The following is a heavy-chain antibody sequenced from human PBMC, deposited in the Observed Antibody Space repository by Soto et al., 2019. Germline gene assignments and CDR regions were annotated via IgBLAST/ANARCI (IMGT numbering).Heavy chain of an antibody. Sequence: QVQLVQSGAEVKKPGSSVKVSCKASGGTFSSYSINWVRHAPGQGLEWMGRITPILGIANYAQKFQGRVTITADKSTSTAYMELSSLRSEDTAVYYCAREPYGDYSGYWGQGTLVTVSS. CDR3: AREPYGDYSGY. CDR1: GGTFSSYS. D-gene: IGHD4-17*01. V-gene: IGHV1-69*08. CDR2: ITPILGIA. J-gene: IGHJ4*02.